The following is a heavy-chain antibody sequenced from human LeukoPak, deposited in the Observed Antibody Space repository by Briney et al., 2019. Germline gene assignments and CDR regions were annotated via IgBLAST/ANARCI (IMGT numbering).Heavy chain of an antibody. J-gene: IGHJ3*02. CDR2: IKEDGSMQ. D-gene: IGHD2-8*01. V-gene: IGHV3-7*01. CDR3: AREDTGVAFDI. CDR1: GFTFSSFW. Sequence: HSGGSLRLSCAASGFTFSSFWMSWVRQAPGKGLEWVAHIKEDGSMQSYVDSVKGRFTISRDNTKNSVYLQMNSLRVEDTAVYYCAREDTGVAFDIWGQGTTVTV.